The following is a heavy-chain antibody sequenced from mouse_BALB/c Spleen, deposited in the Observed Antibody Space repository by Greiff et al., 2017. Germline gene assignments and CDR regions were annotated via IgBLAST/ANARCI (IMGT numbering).Heavy chain of an antibody. CDR3: ARYLITTGAMDY. CDR1: GDSITSGY. Sequence: VQLKQSGPSLVKPSQTLSLTCSVTGDSITSGYWNWIRKFPGHKLEYMGYISYSGSTYYNPSLKSRISIPRDKSKNQYYLQLNSVTTADTATYYCARYLITTGAMDYWGQGTSVTVSS. CDR2: ISYSGST. V-gene: IGHV3-8*02. J-gene: IGHJ4*01. D-gene: IGHD2-4*01.